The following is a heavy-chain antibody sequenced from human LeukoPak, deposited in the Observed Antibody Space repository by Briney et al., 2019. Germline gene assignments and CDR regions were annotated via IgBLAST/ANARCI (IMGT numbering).Heavy chain of an antibody. CDR2: ISWNSVTI. CDR3: AKDMTEYQLLRPYAFDI. J-gene: IGHJ3*02. D-gene: IGHD2-2*01. V-gene: IGHV3-9*01. Sequence: PGGSLRLSCAASGFNFYDYAMHWVRQAPGKGLEWVSGISWNSVTIAYADSVKGRFTISRDNAKNSLYLQMNSLRAEDTALYYCAKDMTEYQLLRPYAFDIWGQGTMVTVSS. CDR1: GFNFYDYA.